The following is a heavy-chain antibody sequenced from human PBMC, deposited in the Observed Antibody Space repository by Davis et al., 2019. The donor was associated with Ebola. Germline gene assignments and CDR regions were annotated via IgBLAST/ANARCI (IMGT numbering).Heavy chain of an antibody. J-gene: IGHJ4*02. Sequence: PGGSLRLSCTVSGFTFSTYGMHWVRQVPGKGLEWVAVIWSDGGHEWYADSVKGRFTISRDNPTNTLFLEMNSLRVDDTAVYYCATTQWLREFDNWGQGTLVTVSS. V-gene: IGHV3-33*02. D-gene: IGHD6-19*01. CDR1: GFTFSTYG. CDR2: IWSDGGHE. CDR3: ATTQWLREFDN.